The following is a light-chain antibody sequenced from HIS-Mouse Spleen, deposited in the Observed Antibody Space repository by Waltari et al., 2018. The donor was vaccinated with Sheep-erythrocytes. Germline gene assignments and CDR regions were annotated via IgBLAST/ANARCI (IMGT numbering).Light chain of an antibody. Sequence: DIQMTQSPSSLSASVGDRVTITCRASQRISSYLNWYQQKPGKAPKLLSYAASSLQSGGPSRFSGSGSGTDFTLTISSLQPEDFATYYCQQSYSTPQFTFGPGTKVDIK. J-gene: IGKJ3*01. V-gene: IGKV1-39*01. CDR1: QRISSY. CDR2: AAS. CDR3: QQSYSTPQFT.